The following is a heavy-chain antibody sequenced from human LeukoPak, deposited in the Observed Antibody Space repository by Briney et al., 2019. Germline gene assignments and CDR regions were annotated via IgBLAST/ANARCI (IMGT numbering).Heavy chain of an antibody. CDR3: AGVKGALVASYFDY. V-gene: IGHV4-39*07. Sequence: SETLSLTCTVSGGSISSSSYYWGWLRQPPGKGLEWIGSIYYSGSTYYNSSLKSRVTISVDTSKNRFSLKLSSVTAADTAVYYCAGVKGALVASYFDYWGQGTLVTVSS. CDR1: GGSISSSSYY. J-gene: IGHJ4*02. D-gene: IGHD1-26*01. CDR2: IYYSGST.